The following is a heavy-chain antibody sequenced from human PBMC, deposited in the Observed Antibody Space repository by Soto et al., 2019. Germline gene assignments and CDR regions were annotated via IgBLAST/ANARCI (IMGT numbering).Heavy chain of an antibody. CDR1: GGSINNTDYY. J-gene: IGHJ4*02. CDR2: ISDIGRN. CDR3: ARVQRDSAFGHFDY. D-gene: IGHD2-15*01. Sequence: QVQLQESGPGLVKPSQTLSLTCTVSGGSINNTDYYWSWIRQPPGKGLEYIGYISDIGRNDYNPSLKSQTTLSLDTSKSQFSLRLHSVTAADTAVYYCARVQRDSAFGHFDYWGQGTLVTVSS. V-gene: IGHV4-30-4*01.